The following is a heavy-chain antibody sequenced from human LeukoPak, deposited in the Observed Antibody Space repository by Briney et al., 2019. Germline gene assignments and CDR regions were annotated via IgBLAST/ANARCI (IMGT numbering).Heavy chain of an antibody. CDR2: MNPNSANT. J-gene: IGHJ6*02. V-gene: IGHV1-8*01. Sequence: ASVTVSCKASGYTFTTYDINWVRQATGQGLEWMGWMNPNSANTGYAQKFQGRVTMTRNTSISTAYMELSSLRSEDTAVYYCARGRGIYGMDVWGQGTTVTVSS. CDR3: ARGRGIYGMDV. CDR1: GYTFTTYD. D-gene: IGHD1-26*01.